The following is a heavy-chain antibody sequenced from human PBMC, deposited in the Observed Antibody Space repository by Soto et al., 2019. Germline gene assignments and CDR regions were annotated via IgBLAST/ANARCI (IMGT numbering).Heavy chain of an antibody. Sequence: SETLSLTCTVSGGSISSGGYYWSWIRQHPGKGLEWIGYIYYSGSTYYNPSLKSRVTISVDTSKNQFSLKLSSVTAADTAVYYCASGEDYYDSSGYFNWGQGTLVTVSS. V-gene: IGHV4-31*03. CDR1: GGSISSGGYY. J-gene: IGHJ4*02. CDR2: IYYSGST. CDR3: ASGEDYYDSSGYFN. D-gene: IGHD3-22*01.